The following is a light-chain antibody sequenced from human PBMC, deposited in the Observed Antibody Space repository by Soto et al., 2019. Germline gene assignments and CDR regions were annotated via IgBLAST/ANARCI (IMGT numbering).Light chain of an antibody. CDR3: AAWDDSLNGYV. J-gene: IGLJ1*01. V-gene: IGLV1-44*01. CDR1: SSNIGSNT. CDR2: SYN. Sequence: QSVLTQPPSASGTPGQRVTISCSVSSSNIGSNTVTWYQQLPGTAPKLLIYSYNQRPSGVPDRFSGSKSVTSASLAISGLQSEDEADYYCAAWDDSLNGYVFGTGTKLTVL.